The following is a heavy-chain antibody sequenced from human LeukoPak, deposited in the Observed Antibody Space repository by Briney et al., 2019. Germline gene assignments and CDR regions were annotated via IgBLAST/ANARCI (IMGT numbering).Heavy chain of an antibody. D-gene: IGHD1-26*01. CDR3: ARDGGSYSIAFDI. Sequence: ASVKVSCKASGYTFTSYGISWVRQSPGQGLEWMGWISAYTGNTKYAQKIQGRVTTTTDTSTSTAYMELRSLRSDDTAVYYCARDGGSYSIAFDIWGQGTMVTVSS. CDR1: GYTFTSYG. V-gene: IGHV1-18*01. CDR2: ISAYTGNT. J-gene: IGHJ3*02.